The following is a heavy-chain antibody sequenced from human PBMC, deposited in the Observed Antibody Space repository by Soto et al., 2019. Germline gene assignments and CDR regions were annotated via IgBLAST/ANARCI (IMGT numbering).Heavy chain of an antibody. D-gene: IGHD3-16*02. Sequence: NPGGSLRLSCAASGFTFSSYAMNWVRQSPGKGLEWVSSISSSSSYIYYADSVKGRFTISRDNAKNSLYLQMNSLRAEDTAVYYCAREGVRVYDYVWGSYRMGPYYFDYWGQGTLVTVSS. J-gene: IGHJ4*02. CDR3: AREGVRVYDYVWGSYRMGPYYFDY. V-gene: IGHV3-21*01. CDR2: ISSSSSYI. CDR1: GFTFSSYA.